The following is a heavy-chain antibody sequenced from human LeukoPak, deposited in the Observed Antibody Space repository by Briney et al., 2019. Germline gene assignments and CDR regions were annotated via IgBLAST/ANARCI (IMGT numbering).Heavy chain of an antibody. D-gene: IGHD1-26*01. V-gene: IGHV3-66*01. CDR2: IYSGGST. CDR1: GFTVSSNY. Sequence: PGGSLRLSCAASGFTVSSNYMSWVRQAPGKGLEWVSVIYSGGSTYYADSVKGRFTISRDNSKNTLYLQMNSLRAEDTAVYYCAKDKSYGFNWFDPWGQGTLVTVSS. CDR3: AKDKSYGFNWFDP. J-gene: IGHJ5*02.